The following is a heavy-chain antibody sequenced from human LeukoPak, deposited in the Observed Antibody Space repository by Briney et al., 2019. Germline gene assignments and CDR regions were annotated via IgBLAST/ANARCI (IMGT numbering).Heavy chain of an antibody. Sequence: SVKVSCKASGYTFTGYYMHWVRQAPGQGLEWMGGIIPIFGTANYAQKFQGRVTITTDESTSTAYMELSSLRSEDTAVYYCARDLGGYCSGGSCYSKDYWGQGTLVTVSS. CDR2: IIPIFGTA. CDR3: ARDLGGYCSGGSCYSKDY. D-gene: IGHD2-15*01. V-gene: IGHV1-69*05. CDR1: GYTFTGYY. J-gene: IGHJ4*02.